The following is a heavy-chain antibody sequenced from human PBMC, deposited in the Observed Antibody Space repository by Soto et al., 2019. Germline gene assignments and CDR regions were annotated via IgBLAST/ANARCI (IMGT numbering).Heavy chain of an antibody. J-gene: IGHJ4*02. V-gene: IGHV1-8*01. CDR2: MNPNSVNT. CDR3: AGEKVGTTGIDF. Sequence: QAQLVQSGAEVKKPGASVKVSCTASGYTFTGYDINWVRQATGQGLEWMGWMNPNSVNTGYAQNFQGRVTMTRDNSITTAYMELTSLRDDESAVYYCAGEKVGTTGIDFWGQGTLVTVSS. CDR1: GYTFTGYD. D-gene: IGHD1-26*01.